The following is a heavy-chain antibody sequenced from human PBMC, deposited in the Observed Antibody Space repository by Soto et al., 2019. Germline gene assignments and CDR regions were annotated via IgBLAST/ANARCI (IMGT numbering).Heavy chain of an antibody. CDR2: IYYSGST. D-gene: IGHD1-1*01. CDR1: GGSISSYY. CDR3: ARVISGDNWNDVEWFDP. J-gene: IGHJ5*02. V-gene: IGHV4-59*01. Sequence: PSETLSLTCTVSGGSISSYYWSWIRQPPGKGLEWIGYIYYSGSTNYNPSLKSRVTISVDTSKNQFSLKLSSVTAADTAVYYCARVISGDNWNDVEWFDPWGQGTLVTVSS.